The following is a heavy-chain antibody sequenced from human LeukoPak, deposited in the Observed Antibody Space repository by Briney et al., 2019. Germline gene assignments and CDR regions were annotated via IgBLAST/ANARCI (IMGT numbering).Heavy chain of an antibody. CDR1: GFSLSTSGVH. Sequence: SGPTLVKPTPPLTLTCTFSGFSLSTSGVHVGWIRQPPVKALEWLALIYWDDDKRYSPSLKSRLTITKDTSKKQVVLTITNMDPVDTATYYCARSFSTDWSIDYWGQGTLVTVSS. J-gene: IGHJ4*02. CDR2: IYWDDDK. D-gene: IGHD3-9*01. V-gene: IGHV2-5*02. CDR3: ARSFSTDWSIDY.